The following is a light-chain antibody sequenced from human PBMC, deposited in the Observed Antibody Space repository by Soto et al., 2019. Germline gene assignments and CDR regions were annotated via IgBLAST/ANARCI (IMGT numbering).Light chain of an antibody. CDR2: YDT. CDR1: NSNIGSNT. J-gene: IGLJ1*01. V-gene: IGLV1-44*01. Sequence: QSVLTQPPSASGTPGQRVTISFSGSNSNIGSNTVNWYQQLPGTAPKLLIYYDTLRPSVVPDRISGSKSGTSASLAISGLQSDDEADYYCAAWDDSLKGRVFGTGTKVTVL. CDR3: AAWDDSLKGRV.